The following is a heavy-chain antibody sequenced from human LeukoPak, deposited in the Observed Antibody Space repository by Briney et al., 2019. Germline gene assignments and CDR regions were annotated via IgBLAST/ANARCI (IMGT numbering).Heavy chain of an antibody. V-gene: IGHV4-38-2*02. J-gene: IGHJ4*02. CDR3: ARDDDCSGGSCYSIADY. D-gene: IGHD2-15*01. CDR1: GYSISSGYY. CDR2: IYHSGST. Sequence: ASETLSLTCAVSGYSISSGYYWGWIRQPPGKGLEWIGSIYHSGSTYYNPSLKSRVTISVDTSKNQFSLKLSSVTAADTAVYYSARDDDCSGGSCYSIADYWGQGTLVTVSS.